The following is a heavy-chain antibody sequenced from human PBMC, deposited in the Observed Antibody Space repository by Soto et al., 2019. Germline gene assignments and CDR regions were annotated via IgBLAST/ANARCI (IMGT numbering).Heavy chain of an antibody. CDR3: AVVGAAGPIYCQH. V-gene: IGHV1-69*06. CDR2: IIPIFGTA. CDR1: VGTFSSYP. D-gene: IGHD2-2*01. Sequence: QVQLVQSGAEVKKPGSSVKVSCKASVGTFSSYPINWVRQAPGQGLEWMGGIIPIFGTANYAQKFRGRVTITADKSTSTAFMYLRSLRSEDSDVYYCAVVGAAGPIYCQHWGQGTLVSVSS. J-gene: IGHJ1*01.